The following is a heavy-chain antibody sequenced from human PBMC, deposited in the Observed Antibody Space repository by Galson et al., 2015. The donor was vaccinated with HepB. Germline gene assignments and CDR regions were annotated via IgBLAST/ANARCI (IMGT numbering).Heavy chain of an antibody. CDR2: IYYSGST. CDR1: GGSVSSGSYY. D-gene: IGHD3-3*01. V-gene: IGHV4-61*01. J-gene: IGHJ5*02. CDR3: ARDLAIFGVVPNNWFDP. Sequence: SETLSLTCTVSGGSVSSGSYYWSWIRQPPGKGLEWIGYIYYSGSTNYNPSLKSRVTISVDTSKNQFSLKLSSVTAADTAVYYCARDLAIFGVVPNNWFDPWGQGTLVTVSS.